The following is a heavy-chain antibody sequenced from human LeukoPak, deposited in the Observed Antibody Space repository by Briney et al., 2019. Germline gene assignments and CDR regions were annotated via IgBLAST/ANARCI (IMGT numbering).Heavy chain of an antibody. Sequence: PGGSLRLSCAASGFTFTTYEMNWVRQVPGKGLEWVSAISGSSGSTYYADSVKGRFTISRDNSKNTLYLQMNSLRDEDTAVYYCAKEVGVTTRGSFAYWGQGTLVTVSS. CDR2: ISGSSGST. CDR3: AKEVGVTTRGSFAY. J-gene: IGHJ4*02. V-gene: IGHV3-23*01. CDR1: GFTFTTYE. D-gene: IGHD1-26*01.